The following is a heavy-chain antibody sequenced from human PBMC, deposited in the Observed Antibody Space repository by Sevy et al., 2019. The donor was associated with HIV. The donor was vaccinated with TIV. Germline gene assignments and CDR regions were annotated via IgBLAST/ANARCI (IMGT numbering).Heavy chain of an antibody. Sequence: SETLSLTCAVYGGSFSGYYWSWIRQPPGKGLEWIGEINHSGSTNYNPSLKSRVTISVDTSKNQFTLKLSSVTGADAAVYYCSRGRRDSSSWSRNDYWGQGTLVTVSS. V-gene: IGHV4-34*01. J-gene: IGHJ4*02. D-gene: IGHD6-13*01. CDR3: SRGRRDSSSWSRNDY. CDR2: INHSGST. CDR1: GGSFSGYY.